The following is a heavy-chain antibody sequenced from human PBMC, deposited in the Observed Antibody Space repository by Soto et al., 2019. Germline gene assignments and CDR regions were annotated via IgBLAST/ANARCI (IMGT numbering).Heavy chain of an antibody. Sequence: SETLSLTCAVYGGSFSSYYWSWIRQPQGKGLEWIGVITYSGSTNYNPSLQSRVTMSVDTSKNQFSLNLSFVTAADTAVYYCARAQTKMLLAHYYYGMDVWGQGTPVTVSS. J-gene: IGHJ6*02. CDR2: ITYSGST. CDR1: GGSFSSYY. V-gene: IGHV4-34*01. D-gene: IGHD2-15*01. CDR3: ARAQTKMLLAHYYYGMDV.